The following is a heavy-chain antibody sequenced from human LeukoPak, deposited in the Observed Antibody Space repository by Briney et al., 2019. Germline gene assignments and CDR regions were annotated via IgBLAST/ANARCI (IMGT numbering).Heavy chain of an antibody. V-gene: IGHV3-33*01. D-gene: IGHD2-15*01. J-gene: IGHJ4*02. CDR3: ARGSVQGFDY. CDR2: IWYDGSNK. CDR1: GFSFSNYG. Sequence: ARSLRLSCAASGFSFSNYGMHWVPQAPGKGLERVAVIWYDGSNKYYADSVKGRFTISRDNAKNTLYVQMSSLRAEDTAVYYCARGSVQGFDYWGQGTLVTVSS.